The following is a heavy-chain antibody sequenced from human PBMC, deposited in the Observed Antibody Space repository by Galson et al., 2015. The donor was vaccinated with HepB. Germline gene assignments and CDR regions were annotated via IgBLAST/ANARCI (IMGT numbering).Heavy chain of an antibody. V-gene: IGHV3-30*18. D-gene: IGHD3-22*01. CDR3: AKDYDISGSYYMDV. CDR2: ISYDGSNR. Sequence: SLRLSCAASGFTFSNYGMHWVRQAPGKGLEWVAAISYDGSNRYYADSVKGRFTISRLNLKNTLWLQMSSLRAEDTALYYCAKDYDISGSYYMDVWGKGTTVTVSS. CDR1: GFTFSNYG. J-gene: IGHJ6*03.